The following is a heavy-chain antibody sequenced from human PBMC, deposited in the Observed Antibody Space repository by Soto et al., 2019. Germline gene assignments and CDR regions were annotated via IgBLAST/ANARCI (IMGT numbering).Heavy chain of an antibody. CDR1: GGTFSSYA. J-gene: IGHJ4*02. Sequence: SVTVSCKASGGTFSSYAISWVRQAPGQGLEWMGGIIPIFGTANYAQKFQGRVTITADESTSTAYMELSSLRSEDTAVYYCARGGVKAVAGKGNYFDYWGQGTLVTVSS. V-gene: IGHV1-69*13. CDR2: IIPIFGTA. D-gene: IGHD6-19*01. CDR3: ARGGVKAVAGKGNYFDY.